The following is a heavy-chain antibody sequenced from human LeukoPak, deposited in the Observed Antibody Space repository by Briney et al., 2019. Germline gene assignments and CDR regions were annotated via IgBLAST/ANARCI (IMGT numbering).Heavy chain of an antibody. CDR2: INPGDSET. CDR3: ARLARGWSGIFDV. D-gene: IGHD6-19*01. J-gene: IGHJ3*01. V-gene: IGHV5-51*01. Sequence: GESLKISCKGSGYSFTGYWIGWVRQMPGKGLEWMGIINPGDSETRYSPSFQGQATISADKSISTAYLQWSSLKASDTAMYYCARLARGWSGIFDVWGQGTMVTVS. CDR1: GYSFTGYW.